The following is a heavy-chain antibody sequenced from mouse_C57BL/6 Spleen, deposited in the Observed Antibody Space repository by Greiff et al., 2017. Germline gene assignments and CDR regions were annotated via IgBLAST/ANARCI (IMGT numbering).Heavy chain of an antibody. CDR3: ARDYGSPYWYFDV. V-gene: IGHV1-66*01. Sequence: QVQLQQSGPELVKPGASVKISCKASGYSFTSYYIHWVKQRPGQGLEWIGWIYPGSGNTKYNEKFKGKATLTADTSSSTAYMQLSSLTSEHSAVYYCARDYGSPYWYFDVWGTGTTVTVSS. CDR1: GYSFTSYY. CDR2: IYPGSGNT. J-gene: IGHJ1*03. D-gene: IGHD1-1*01.